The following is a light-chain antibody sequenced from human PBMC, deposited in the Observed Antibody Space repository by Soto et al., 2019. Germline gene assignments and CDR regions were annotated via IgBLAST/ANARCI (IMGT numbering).Light chain of an antibody. CDR3: QQSYSTPPT. CDR1: QSISSY. V-gene: IGKV1-39*01. J-gene: IGKJ5*01. Sequence: DIQMTQSPPSLSSFLLDIVTITCRASQSISSYLNWYQQKPGKAPKLLIYAASSLQSGVPSRFSGSGSGTDFTLTISSLQPEDFATYYCQQSYSTPPTFGQGTRLEIK. CDR2: AAS.